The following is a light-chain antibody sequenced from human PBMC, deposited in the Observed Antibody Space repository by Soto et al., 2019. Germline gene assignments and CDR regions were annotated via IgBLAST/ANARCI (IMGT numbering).Light chain of an antibody. CDR1: QSVSSSY. CDR3: QQYGTSPIT. V-gene: IGKV3-20*01. CDR2: GVS. J-gene: IGKJ5*01. Sequence: DIVLTQSPGTLSLSPGERATLSCRASQSVSSSYLAWFQQKPGQAPRLLIYGVSRRPTGIPDRFSGSGSGRDFTLTISRLEPEDFGVYYCQQYGTSPITFGQGTRLGI.